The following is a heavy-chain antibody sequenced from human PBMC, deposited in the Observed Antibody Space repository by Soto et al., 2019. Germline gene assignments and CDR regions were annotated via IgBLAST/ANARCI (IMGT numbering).Heavy chain of an antibody. CDR2: IIPIFGTA. CDR3: ERSGGSYYGSLSYFDY. CDR1: GGTFSSYA. V-gene: IGHV1-69*01. Sequence: QVQLVQSGAEVKKPGSSVKVSCKASGGTFSSYAISWVRQAPGQGLEWMGGIIPIFGTANYAQKFQGRVTITADESTSTAYMELSSLRSEDTAVYYCERSGGSYYGSLSYFDYWGQGTLVTVSS. D-gene: IGHD1-26*01. J-gene: IGHJ4*02.